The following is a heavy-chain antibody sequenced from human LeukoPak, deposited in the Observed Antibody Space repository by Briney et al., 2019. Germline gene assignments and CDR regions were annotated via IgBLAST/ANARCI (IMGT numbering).Heavy chain of an antibody. CDR3: ARLDSYGFDY. CDR1: GFTFSSYS. CDR2: ISSSSSYI. D-gene: IGHD5-18*01. V-gene: IGHV3-21*01. J-gene: IGHJ4*02. Sequence: PGGSLRLSCAASGFTFSSYSMNWVRQAPGKGLEWVSSISSSSSYIYCADSLKGRFTISRDNAKNSLYLQMNSLRAEDTAVYYCARLDSYGFDYWGQGTLVTVSS.